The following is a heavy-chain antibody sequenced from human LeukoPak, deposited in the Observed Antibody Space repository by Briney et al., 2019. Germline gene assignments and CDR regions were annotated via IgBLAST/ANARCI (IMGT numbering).Heavy chain of an antibody. J-gene: IGHJ6*02. D-gene: IGHD4-17*01. Sequence: PSETLSPTCTVSGDSISSYYWSWIRQPPGKGLEWIGSIYYSGRTNYNPSLKSRVTISVDTSKNHFSLKLSSVTAADTAVYYCARVPINYGDYYYYGMDVWGQGTTVTVSS. CDR2: IYYSGRT. V-gene: IGHV4-59*01. CDR3: ARVPINYGDYYYYGMDV. CDR1: GDSISSYY.